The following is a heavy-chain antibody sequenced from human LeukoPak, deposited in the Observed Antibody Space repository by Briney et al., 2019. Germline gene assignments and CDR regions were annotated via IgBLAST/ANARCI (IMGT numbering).Heavy chain of an antibody. CDR1: GYIFTSYW. CDR2: IFPGDSDT. J-gene: IGHJ4*02. V-gene: IGHV5-51*01. D-gene: IGHD3-10*01. Sequence: GESLKISCKGSGYIFTSYWIGWVRQMPGKGLEWMGIIFPGDSDTRYSPSFQGQVTISADKSIRTAYLQWSSLKASDTAMYYCARHRGGVISYFDYWGQGTLVTVSS. CDR3: ARHRGGVISYFDY.